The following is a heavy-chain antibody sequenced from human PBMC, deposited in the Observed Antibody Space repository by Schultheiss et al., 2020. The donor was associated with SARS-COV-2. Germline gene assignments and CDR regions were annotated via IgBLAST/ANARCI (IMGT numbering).Heavy chain of an antibody. CDR3: ASLVAYDAFDI. V-gene: IGHV3-48*03. J-gene: IGHJ3*02. Sequence: GGSLRLSCAASGFTLSGYEMNWVRQAPGQGLEWVSYIGSRGRTIYYADSVKGRFTISRDNAKNSLYLQMNSLRAEDTAVYYCASLVAYDAFDIWGQGTMVTVSS. CDR2: IGSRGRTI. CDR1: GFTLSGYE. D-gene: IGHD5-12*01.